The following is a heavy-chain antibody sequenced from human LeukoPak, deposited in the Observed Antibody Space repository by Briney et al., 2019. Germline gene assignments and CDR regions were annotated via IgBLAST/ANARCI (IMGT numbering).Heavy chain of an antibody. CDR3: ARSNWNDPFDY. V-gene: IGHV4-39*01. J-gene: IGHJ4*02. Sequence: SETLSLTCNVSGGSISSTSYYWDWIRQPPGKGXXXIGSSYYSGSTYYNPSLKSRVTISVDTSKNQFSLRLSSVTAADTAVYYCARSNWNDPFDYWGQGTLVTVSS. CDR2: SYYSGST. D-gene: IGHD1-20*01. CDR1: GGSISSTSYY.